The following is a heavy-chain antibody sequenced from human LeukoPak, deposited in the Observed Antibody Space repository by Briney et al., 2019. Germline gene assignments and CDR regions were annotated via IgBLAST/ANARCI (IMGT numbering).Heavy chain of an antibody. CDR1: GFTFTNAW. D-gene: IGHD3-10*01. CDR3: TTDLGLTMIRGVIVD. CDR2: IKSKGDGETT. J-gene: IGHJ4*02. Sequence: GGSLRLSCAASGFTFTNAWLTWVRQAPGQGLEWVGRIKSKGDGETTDYAAPVKGRFSMSRDDSKATMYLQMYSLEAEDTAVYYCTTDLGLTMIRGVIVDWGQGALVIVSS. V-gene: IGHV3-15*01.